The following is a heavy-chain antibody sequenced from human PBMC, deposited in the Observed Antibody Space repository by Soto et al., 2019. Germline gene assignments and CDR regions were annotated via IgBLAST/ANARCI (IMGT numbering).Heavy chain of an antibody. J-gene: IGHJ5*02. CDR3: AREEVAYYGSGSYNWFDP. D-gene: IGHD3-10*01. V-gene: IGHV4-30-4*01. Sequence: SETLSLTCTVSGGSISSGDYYWSWIRQPPGKGLEWIGYIYYSGSTYYNPSLKSRITISVDTSKNQFSLKLSSVTVADTAVYYCAREEVAYYGSGSYNWFDPWGQGTLVTVSS. CDR2: IYYSGST. CDR1: GGSISSGDYY.